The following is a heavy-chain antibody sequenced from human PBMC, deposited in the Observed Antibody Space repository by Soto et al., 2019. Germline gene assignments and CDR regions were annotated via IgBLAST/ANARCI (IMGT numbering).Heavy chain of an antibody. CDR2: VYYTGST. J-gene: IGHJ4*02. V-gene: IGHV4-39*01. CDR3: ASLLGYYDSSDYPDFDY. D-gene: IGHD3-22*01. CDR1: GGSISGSPYY. Sequence: SETLSLTYSVSGGSISGSPYYWGWIRQPPGEGLEWIGSVYYTGSTSYKPSLRSRVTVSVDTSKNQFSLKLSSVTAADTAVYYCASLLGYYDSSDYPDFDYWGQGTLVTVSS.